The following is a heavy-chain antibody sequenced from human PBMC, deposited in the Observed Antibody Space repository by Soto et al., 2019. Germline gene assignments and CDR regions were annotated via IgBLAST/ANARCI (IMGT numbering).Heavy chain of an antibody. D-gene: IGHD1-26*01. CDR2: IYYSGST. V-gene: IGHV4-31*03. J-gene: IGHJ2*01. CDR3: ARVVVGATTGWYFDL. CDR1: GGSISSGGYY. Sequence: QVQLQESGPGLVKPSQTLSLTCTVSGGSISSGGYYWSWIRQHPGKGLEWIGYIYYSGSTYYNPSLESRVTISVDTSKNQFSLKLSSVTAADTAVYYCARVVVGATTGWYFDLWGRGTLVTVSS.